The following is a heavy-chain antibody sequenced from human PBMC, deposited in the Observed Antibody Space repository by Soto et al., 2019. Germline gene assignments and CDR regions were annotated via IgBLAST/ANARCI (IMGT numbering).Heavy chain of an antibody. V-gene: IGHV3-21*01. Sequence: GGSLRLSCAASGFTFSTYTMNWVRRAPGKGLEWISSISSGSSYIYYAGSVKGRFTISRDNAKNSLFLQMNGLRADDTAVYYCARDIMSGGAYPDSWGQGTKVTISS. CDR1: GFTFSTYT. CDR3: ARDIMSGGAYPDS. CDR2: ISSGSSYI. D-gene: IGHD3-10*01. J-gene: IGHJ5*01.